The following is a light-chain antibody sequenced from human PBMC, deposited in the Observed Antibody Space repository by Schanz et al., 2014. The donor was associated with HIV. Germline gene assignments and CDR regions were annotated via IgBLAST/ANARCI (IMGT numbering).Light chain of an antibody. Sequence: EIVLTQSPGTLSLYPGERATLSCRASQSVSSTYIAWYQQKPGQAPRILIYGAYNRATGIPDRFSGSGSGTDFTLTISGLEPDDFAVYYCQQYSGSPPWTFGQGTKVEIK. CDR3: QQYSGSPPWT. J-gene: IGKJ1*01. CDR2: GAY. CDR1: QSVSSTY. V-gene: IGKV3-20*01.